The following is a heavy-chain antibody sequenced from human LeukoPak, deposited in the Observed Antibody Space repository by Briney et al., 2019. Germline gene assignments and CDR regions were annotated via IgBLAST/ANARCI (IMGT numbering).Heavy chain of an antibody. Sequence: PSETLSLTCAVYGGSSRGYYWNWLWIRQSPGKGLEWIGEINDSGSPNYNPSLKSRVTISENKSLNQFSLTLSSVNAADTAGYFCARGATPRSFGEDYSYSMDVWGKGTTVTVSS. CDR1: GGSSRGYY. CDR2: INDSGSP. CDR3: ARGATPRSFGEDYSYSMDV. J-gene: IGHJ6*03. D-gene: IGHD2-21*01. V-gene: IGHV4-34*01.